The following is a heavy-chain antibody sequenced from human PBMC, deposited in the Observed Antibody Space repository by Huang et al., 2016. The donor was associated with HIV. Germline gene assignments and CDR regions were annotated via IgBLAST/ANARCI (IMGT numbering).Heavy chain of an antibody. CDR3: ARDLWLRDLYYYYYMDV. CDR1: RFTFSNYA. D-gene: IGHD5-12*01. V-gene: IGHV3-30-3*01. J-gene: IGHJ6*03. CDR2: ISYDGSNK. Sequence: QVQLVESGGGVVQPGRSLRLSCAASRFTFSNYAMHWVRQAPGKGLEWVAVISYDGSNKYYADSVKGRFTSSRDNSKNTLYLQMNSLRAEDTAVYYCARDLWLRDLYYYYYMDVWGKGTTVTVSS.